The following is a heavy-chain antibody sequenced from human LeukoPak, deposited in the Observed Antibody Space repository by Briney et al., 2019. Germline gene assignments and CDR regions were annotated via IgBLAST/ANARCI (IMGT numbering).Heavy chain of an antibody. J-gene: IGHJ4*02. CDR2: IYYSGST. CDR3: ARLVCGGGSCPAEFDY. Sequence: SETLSLTCAVYGGSFGGYYWSWIRQPPGKGLEWIGSIYYSGSTYYNPSLNSRVTIFIDMSKNQFSLKLSSVTATDTAVYYCARLVCGGGSCPAEFDYWGQGTLVTVSS. CDR1: GGSFGGYY. D-gene: IGHD2-15*01. V-gene: IGHV4-34*01.